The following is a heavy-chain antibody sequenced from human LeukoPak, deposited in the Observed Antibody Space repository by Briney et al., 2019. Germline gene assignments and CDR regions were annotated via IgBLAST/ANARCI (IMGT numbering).Heavy chain of an antibody. D-gene: IGHD3-22*01. CDR1: GDSISSSSYY. J-gene: IGHJ1*01. CDR3: ASRRYNDSTGDLD. Sequence: PSETLSLTCTISGDSISSSSYYWGWIRQPPGKGLEWIGDIYYRGSTYYSPSLKSRVSISIDTSNNQFSLTLNSVTAADTALYFCASRRYNDSTGDLDWGQSTLVTVSS. CDR2: IYYRGST. V-gene: IGHV4-39*01.